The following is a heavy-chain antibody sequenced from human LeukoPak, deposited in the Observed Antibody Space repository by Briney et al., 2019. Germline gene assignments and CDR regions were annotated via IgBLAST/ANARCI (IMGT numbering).Heavy chain of an antibody. V-gene: IGHV3-7*03. D-gene: IGHD3-16*01. CDR2: INHNGNVN. CDR1: GFTFSSYW. Sequence: GGSLRLSCAAPGFTFSSYWMNWARQAPGRGLEWVASINHNGNVNYYVDSVKGRFTISRDNAKNSLYLQMSNLRAEDTAVYFCARGGGLDVWGQGATVTVSS. CDR3: ARGGGLDV. J-gene: IGHJ6*02.